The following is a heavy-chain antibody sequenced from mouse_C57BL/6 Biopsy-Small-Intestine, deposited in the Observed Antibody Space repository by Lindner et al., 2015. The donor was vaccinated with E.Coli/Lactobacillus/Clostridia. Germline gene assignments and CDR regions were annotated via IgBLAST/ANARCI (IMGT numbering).Heavy chain of an antibody. V-gene: IGHV3-8*01. J-gene: IGHJ4*01. CDR3: AGWADVYPYYYAMDY. Sequence: VQLQESGPGLGKTFSDSVPHLSVTGYSITSDYWSWIRKFPGNKLEYMGYISFSGSTYYNPSLRSRISITRDTSKNQYYLRLNSVTTEDTATYYCAGWADVYPYYYAMDYWGSRNLSHRLL. CDR1: GYSITSDY. D-gene: IGHD2-3*01. CDR2: ISFSGST.